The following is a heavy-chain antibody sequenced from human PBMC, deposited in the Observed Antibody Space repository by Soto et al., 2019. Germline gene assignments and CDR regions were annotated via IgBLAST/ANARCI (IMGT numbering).Heavy chain of an antibody. CDR3: ARGPDDAYGPTHFAY. Sequence: SVKVSCKASGGSFSGYTLHWGRQAPGQGLEWMGSIMPIFGTPTYAQTFQGRVTITADKSTGTAYMGLSGLSSEDTAVYYCARGPDDAYGPTHFAYRGQGTQVTVSS. CDR2: IMPIFGTP. CDR1: GGSFSGYT. V-gene: IGHV1-69*08. J-gene: IGHJ4*02. D-gene: IGHD3-10*01.